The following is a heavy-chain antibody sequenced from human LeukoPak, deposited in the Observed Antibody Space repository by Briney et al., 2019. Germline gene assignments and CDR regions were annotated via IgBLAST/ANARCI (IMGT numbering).Heavy chain of an antibody. D-gene: IGHD1-26*01. CDR3: ARAVPSGDAFDI. CDR2: IYYSGST. Sequence: SETLSLTCTVSGYSISSSYYWSWIRQPPGKGLEWIGYIYYSGSTNYNPSLKSRVTISVDTSKNQFSLKLSSVTAADTAVYYCARAVPSGDAFDIWGQGTMVTVSS. J-gene: IGHJ3*02. CDR1: GYSISSSYY. V-gene: IGHV4-61*01.